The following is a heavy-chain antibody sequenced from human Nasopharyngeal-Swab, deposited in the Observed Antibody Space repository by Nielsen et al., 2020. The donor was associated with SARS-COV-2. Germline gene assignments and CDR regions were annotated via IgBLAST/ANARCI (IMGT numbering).Heavy chain of an antibody. Sequence: GESLKISCAASGFTFSDHYMDWVRQAPGKGLEWVGRIRNRANSYTTEYAASVKGRFAISRDDSKNSLYLQMNSLKTEDTAVYYCTRDPDYGDNEVLFDYGGQGTLVTVSS. CDR3: TRDPDYGDNEVLFDY. D-gene: IGHD4-17*01. V-gene: IGHV3-72*01. CDR1: GFTFSDHY. CDR2: IRNRANSYTT. J-gene: IGHJ4*02.